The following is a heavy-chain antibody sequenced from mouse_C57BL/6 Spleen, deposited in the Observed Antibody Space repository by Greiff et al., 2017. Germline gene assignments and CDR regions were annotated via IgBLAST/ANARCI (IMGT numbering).Heavy chain of an antibody. CDR2: FYPGSGSI. J-gene: IGHJ3*01. Sequence: VQLQESGAELVKPGASVKLSCKASGYTFTEYTIHWVKQRSGQGLEWIGCFYPGSGSIKYNEKFKDKATLTVDKSSSTVYMELSRLTSEDSAVXFCARHERDYYGSSYFAYWGQGTLVTVSA. D-gene: IGHD1-1*01. CDR1: GYTFTEYT. CDR3: ARHERDYYGSSYFAY. V-gene: IGHV1-62-2*01.